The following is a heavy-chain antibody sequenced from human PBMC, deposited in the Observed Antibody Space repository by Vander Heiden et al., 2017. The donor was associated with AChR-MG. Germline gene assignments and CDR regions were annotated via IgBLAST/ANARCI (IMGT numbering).Heavy chain of an antibody. J-gene: IGHJ6*03. CDR3: ARVRGGEVVAALALYYYYYYMDV. CDR1: GFTVRSNY. D-gene: IGHD2-15*01. V-gene: IGHV3-53*01. CDR2: IYSGGST. Sequence: EVQLVESGGGLIQPGGSLRLSCAASGFTVRSNYMSWVRQAPGKGLEWVSVIYSGGSTYYADSVKGRFTISRDNSKNTLYLQMNSLRAEDTAVYYCARVRGGEVVAALALYYYYYYMDVWGKGTTVTVSS.